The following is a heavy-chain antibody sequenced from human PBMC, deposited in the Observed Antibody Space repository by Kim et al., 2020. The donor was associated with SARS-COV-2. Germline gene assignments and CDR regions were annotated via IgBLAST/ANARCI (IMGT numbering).Heavy chain of an antibody. Sequence: GGSLRLSCAASGFTFSTYDMHWVRQAPGKGLEWVSAIGTGGDTYYLGSVKGRFTISRENAKNSLYLQMDSLGVGDTAVYYCAREPSYTHAFYYFDFWGHGTLVTVSS. D-gene: IGHD3-16*01. CDR1: GFTFSTYD. CDR3: AREPSYTHAFYYFDF. CDR2: IGTGGDT. V-gene: IGHV3-13*01. J-gene: IGHJ4*01.